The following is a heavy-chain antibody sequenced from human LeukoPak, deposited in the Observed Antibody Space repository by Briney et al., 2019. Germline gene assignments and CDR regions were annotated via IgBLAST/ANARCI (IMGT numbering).Heavy chain of an antibody. CDR2: IYYSGST. CDR1: GGSISSSSYY. CDR3: ARATTITGYYFDY. D-gene: IGHD1-7*01. Sequence: PSETLSLTCTVSGGSISSSSYYWGWIRQPPGKGLEWIGSIYYSGSTYYNPSLKSRVTISVDTSKNQFPLKLSSVTAADTAVYYCARATTITGYYFDYWGQGTLVTVSS. J-gene: IGHJ4*02. V-gene: IGHV4-39*01.